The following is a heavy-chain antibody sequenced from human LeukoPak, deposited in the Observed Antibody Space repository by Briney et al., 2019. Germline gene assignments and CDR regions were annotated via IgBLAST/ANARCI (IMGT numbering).Heavy chain of an antibody. J-gene: IGHJ5*02. CDR1: GGSISSGSYY. V-gene: IGHV4-61*02. CDR2: IYTSGST. Sequence: PSETLSLTCTVSGGSISSGSYYWSWIRQPAWKGLEWIGRIYTSGSTNYNPSLKSRVTISVDTSKNQFSLKLSSVTAADTAVYYCAREFDFWSGYYLNWFDPWRQGTLVTVSS. D-gene: IGHD3-3*01. CDR3: AREFDFWSGYYLNWFDP.